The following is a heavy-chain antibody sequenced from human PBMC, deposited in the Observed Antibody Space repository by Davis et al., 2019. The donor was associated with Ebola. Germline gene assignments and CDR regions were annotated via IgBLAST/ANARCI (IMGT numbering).Heavy chain of an antibody. D-gene: IGHD3-9*01. J-gene: IGHJ4*02. V-gene: IGHV1-18*04. CDR1: GYTFTRFV. CDR3: ARAPNYDVLTGTSSYYFDY. Sequence: ASVKVSCKSSGYTFTRFVLVWVRQAPGLGLEWMGWISGFNTNTNFAQKFQGRVPVSKDTSTNTAYMDMRSLTSDDTAIYYCARAPNYDVLTGTSSYYFDYWGQGTLVTVSS. CDR2: ISGFNTNT.